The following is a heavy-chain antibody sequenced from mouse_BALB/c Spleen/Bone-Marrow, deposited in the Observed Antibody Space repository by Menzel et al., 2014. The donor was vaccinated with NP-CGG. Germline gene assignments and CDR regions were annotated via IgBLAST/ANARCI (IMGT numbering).Heavy chain of an antibody. V-gene: IGHV1-14*01. CDR1: GYTFTSYV. Sequence: VQLQQSGPELVKPGASVKMSCKAFGYTFTSYVMHWVKQKPGQGLEWIGYINPYNDGTKYNEKFKGKATLTSDKSSSTAYMELSSLTSEDSAVYYCARGGYYGYYAMDYWGQGTSVTVSS. D-gene: IGHD1-2*01. J-gene: IGHJ4*01. CDR2: INPYNDGT. CDR3: ARGGYYGYYAMDY.